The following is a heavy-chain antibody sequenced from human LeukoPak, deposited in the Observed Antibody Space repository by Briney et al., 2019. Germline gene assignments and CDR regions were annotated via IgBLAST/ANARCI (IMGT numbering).Heavy chain of an antibody. Sequence: SGTLSLTCTVSGGSVSRDNYSWSWIRQPPGKGLEWIGYISYSGSTNYNPSLKSRVTISVDTSKNQFSLKLRSVTAADTAVYYCARDGRMDVWGQGTTVTVSS. CDR1: GGSVSRDNYS. V-gene: IGHV4-61*01. CDR2: ISYSGST. CDR3: ARDGRMDV. J-gene: IGHJ6*02.